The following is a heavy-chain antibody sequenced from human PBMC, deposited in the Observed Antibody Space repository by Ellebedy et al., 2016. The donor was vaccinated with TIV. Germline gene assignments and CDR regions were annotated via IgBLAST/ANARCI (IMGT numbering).Heavy chain of an antibody. CDR1: GFTFSSYA. J-gene: IGHJ2*01. CDR2: ISGSGGST. CDR3: AKEPDYGGSGYWYFDL. V-gene: IGHV3-23*01. Sequence: PGGSLRLSCAASGFTFSSYAMRWVRQAPGKGLEWVSAISGSGGSTYYADSVKGRFTISRDNSKNTLYLQMNSLRAEDTAVYYCAKEPDYGGSGYWYFDLWGRGTLVTVSS. D-gene: IGHD4-23*01.